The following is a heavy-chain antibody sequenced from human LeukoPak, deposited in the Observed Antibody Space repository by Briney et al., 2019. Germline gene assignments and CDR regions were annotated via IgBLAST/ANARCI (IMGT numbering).Heavy chain of an antibody. CDR2: ISGDGNAK. J-gene: IGHJ4*02. D-gene: IGHD2/OR15-2a*01. CDR3: ARDYVYAFDY. CDR1: GFTLTTYA. V-gene: IGHV3-48*01. Sequence: GGSLRLSCAVSGFTLTTYAMSWVRQAPGKGLEWVSYISGDGNAKHYTDSVKGRFTISRDNAKNALYLQMNSLRAEDTAVYFCARDYVYAFDYWGQGTLVTVSS.